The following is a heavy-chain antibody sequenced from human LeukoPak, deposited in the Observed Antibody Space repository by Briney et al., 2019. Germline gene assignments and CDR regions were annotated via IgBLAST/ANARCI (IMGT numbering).Heavy chain of an antibody. V-gene: IGHV3-11*03. D-gene: IGHD6-13*01. J-gene: IGHJ4*02. CDR2: ISSSSSYT. CDR1: GIPFSDYY. CDR3: AAGTAADF. Sequence: KTGGSLRLPCVVSGIPFSDYYMNWIRQAPGKGLEWISYISSSSSYTDYADSVKGRFTISRDNAKSALYLQLNSLRLEDTAVYYCAAGTAADFWGQGTLVTVSS.